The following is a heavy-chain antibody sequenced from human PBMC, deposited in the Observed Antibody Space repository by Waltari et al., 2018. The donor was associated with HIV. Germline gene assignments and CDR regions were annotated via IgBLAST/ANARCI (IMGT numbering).Heavy chain of an antibody. Sequence: QVQLVQSGAEVKKPGSSVKVSCKASGGTFSSYAISWVRRAPGQGLEWMGRIIPILGIANYAQNFQGRVTITADKSTNTAYMKLSSLRSEDTAVYYCARDSGIAAAGVNSFDYWGQGTLVTVSS. J-gene: IGHJ4*02. CDR3: ARDSGIAAAGVNSFDY. V-gene: IGHV1-69*04. D-gene: IGHD6-13*01. CDR1: GGTFSSYA. CDR2: IIPILGIA.